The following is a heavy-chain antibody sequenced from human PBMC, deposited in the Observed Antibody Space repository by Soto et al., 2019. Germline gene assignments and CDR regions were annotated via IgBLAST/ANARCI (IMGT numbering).Heavy chain of an antibody. J-gene: IGHJ6*02. CDR1: GFTFSRYA. V-gene: IGHV3-23*01. CDR3: ASRYCSGGSCYSDYYYGMDV. Sequence: EVQLLESGGGLVQPGGSLRLSCAASGFTFSRYAMSWVRQAPGKGLEWVSAISGSGGSTYYADSVKGRFTISRDNSKNTLYLQMNSLRAEDTAVYYCASRYCSGGSCYSDYYYGMDVWGQGTTVTVSS. CDR2: ISGSGGST. D-gene: IGHD2-15*01.